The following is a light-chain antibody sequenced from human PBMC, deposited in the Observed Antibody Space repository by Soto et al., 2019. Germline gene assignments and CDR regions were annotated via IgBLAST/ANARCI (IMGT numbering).Light chain of an antibody. J-gene: IGKJ1*01. CDR1: QSVSSSY. CDR3: QLTRT. CDR2: GAS. V-gene: IGKV3-20*01. Sequence: EIVLTPSPGTLSLSPGERATLSCRASQSVSSSYLAWYQQKPGQAPRLLIYGASSRATGIPDRFSGSGSGTDFTLTISRLEPEDFAVYYCQLTRTFGQGTKVDIK.